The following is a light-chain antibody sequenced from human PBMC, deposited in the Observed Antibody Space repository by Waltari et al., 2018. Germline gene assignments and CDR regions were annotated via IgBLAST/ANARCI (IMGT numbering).Light chain of an antibody. CDR3: CSYAGTPRVV. J-gene: IGLJ2*01. CDR1: NNDIGSYNL. Sequence: QSALTQPASVSGSPGQSITISCTGTNNDIGSYNLVSWYQQHPSKAPKVIIFEFNKRPSVVSKRFCGSKSGNTASLTVSGLHPEDEADYYCCSYAGTPRVVFGGGTKLTVL. V-gene: IGLV2-23*02. CDR2: EFN.